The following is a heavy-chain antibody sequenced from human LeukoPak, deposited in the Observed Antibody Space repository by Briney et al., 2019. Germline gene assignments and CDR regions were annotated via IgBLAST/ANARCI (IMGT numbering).Heavy chain of an antibody. CDR2: FDPEDGET. V-gene: IGHV1-24*01. Sequence: ASVKVSCKVSGYTLTELSMHWVRQAPGKGLEWMGGFDPEDGETIYAQKFQSRVTMTEDTSTDTAYMELSSLRSEDTAVYYCATEGRPDIVATHRPFDYWGQGTLVTVSS. J-gene: IGHJ4*02. CDR3: ATEGRPDIVATHRPFDY. CDR1: GYTLTELS. D-gene: IGHD5-12*01.